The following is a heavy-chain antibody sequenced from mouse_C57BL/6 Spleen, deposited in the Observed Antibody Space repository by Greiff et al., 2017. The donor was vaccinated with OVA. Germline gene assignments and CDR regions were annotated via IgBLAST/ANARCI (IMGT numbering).Heavy chain of an antibody. CDR3: AREGYIYAMDY. CDR2: LYPGDGDT. J-gene: IGHJ4*01. Sequence: QVQLQQSGPELVKPGASVKISCKASGYAFSSSWMNWVKQRPGKGLEWIGRLYPGDGDTNYNGKFKGKATLTADKSSSTAYMQLSSLTSEDSAVYFCAREGYIYAMDYWGQGTSVTVSS. CDR1: GYAFSSSW. V-gene: IGHV1-82*01.